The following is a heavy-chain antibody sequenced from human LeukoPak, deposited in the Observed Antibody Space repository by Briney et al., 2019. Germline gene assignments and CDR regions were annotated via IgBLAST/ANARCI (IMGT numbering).Heavy chain of an antibody. CDR2: INWNGGRI. CDR1: GFNFDDYD. D-gene: IGHD3-16*02. V-gene: IGHV3-20*04. CDR3: AKVRFTYDYVWGSYRHNWFDP. J-gene: IGHJ5*02. Sequence: GGSLRLSCGVSGFNFDDYDMSWARQAPGKGLEWVSGINWNGGRIGYVDSVKGRFAISRDNVKNSLYLQMNSLRAEDTAVYYCAKVRFTYDYVWGSYRHNWFDPWGQGTLVTVSS.